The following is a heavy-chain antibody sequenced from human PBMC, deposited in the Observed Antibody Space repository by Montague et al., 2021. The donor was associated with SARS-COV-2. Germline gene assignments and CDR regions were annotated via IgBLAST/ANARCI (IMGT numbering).Heavy chain of an antibody. CDR1: GFTFGDYA. CDR3: AKDYYFGAFDI. V-gene: IGHV3-9*01. J-gene: IGHJ3*02. Sequence: SLRLSCAASGFTFGDYAMHWVRQTPGKGLEWVSGISWNSGSRGYADFVKGRFTIYRDNAKNSLYLQMNSLRTEDTAFYYCAKDYYFGAFDIWGQGTMVTVSS. D-gene: IGHD3-10*01. CDR2: ISWNSGSR.